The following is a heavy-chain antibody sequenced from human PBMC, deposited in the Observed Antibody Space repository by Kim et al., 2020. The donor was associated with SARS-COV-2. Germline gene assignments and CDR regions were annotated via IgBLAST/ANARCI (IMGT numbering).Heavy chain of an antibody. CDR3: ARHDSSGWYWYFDL. Sequence: SETLSLTCAVYGGSFSGYYWSWIRQPPGKGLEWIGEINHSGSTNYNPSLKSRVTTSVDTSKNQFSLKLSSVTAADTAVYYCARHDSSGWYWYFDLWGRGTLVTVSS. J-gene: IGHJ2*01. D-gene: IGHD6-19*01. CDR1: GGSFSGYY. V-gene: IGHV4-34*01. CDR2: INHSGST.